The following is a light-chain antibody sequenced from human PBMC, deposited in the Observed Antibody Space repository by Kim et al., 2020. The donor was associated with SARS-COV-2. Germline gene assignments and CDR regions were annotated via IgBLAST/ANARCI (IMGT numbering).Light chain of an antibody. CDR1: SSDVGGYNY. V-gene: IGLV2-14*03. Sequence: GQSFTISCTGPSSDVGGYNYVSWYQQHPGKAPKLMIYDVGKRPSGVSDRFSGSKSGNTASLTISGLQAEDEADYYCTSYRSSNTVLFGGGTQLTVL. CDR2: DVG. J-gene: IGLJ2*01. CDR3: TSYRSSNTVL.